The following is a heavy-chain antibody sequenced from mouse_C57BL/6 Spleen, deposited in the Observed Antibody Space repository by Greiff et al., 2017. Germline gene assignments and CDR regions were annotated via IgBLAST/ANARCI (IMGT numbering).Heavy chain of an antibody. CDR3: ARGYEGGDYAMDY. CDR2: IDPEDSET. D-gene: IGHD2-2*01. Sequence: VQLQQSGAELVKPGASVKLSCTASGFNIKDYYMHWVKQRTEQGLEWIGRIDPEDSETKYAPKFQGKATITADTSSNTAYLQLSSLTSEDTAGYYCARGYEGGDYAMDYWGQGTSGTVSS. V-gene: IGHV14-2*01. J-gene: IGHJ4*01. CDR1: GFNIKDYY.